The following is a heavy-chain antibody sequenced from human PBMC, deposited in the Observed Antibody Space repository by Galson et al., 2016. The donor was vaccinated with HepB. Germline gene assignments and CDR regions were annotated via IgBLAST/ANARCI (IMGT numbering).Heavy chain of an antibody. CDR3: ARPPEGDRRYFDL. V-gene: IGHV3-21*01. D-gene: IGHD3-16*01. J-gene: IGHJ2*01. CDR1: GFTFSTYS. Sequence: SLRLSCAASGFTFSTYSMNWVRQAPGNGLEWVSFISITSGYKYYADSLKGRVTISRDNAKNSLYLQMNSLRAEDTAVYYCARPPEGDRRYFDLWGRGTLVTVSS. CDR2: ISITSGYK.